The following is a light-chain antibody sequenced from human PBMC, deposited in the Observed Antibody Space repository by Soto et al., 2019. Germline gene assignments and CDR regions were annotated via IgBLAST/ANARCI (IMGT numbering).Light chain of an antibody. CDR2: DVS. V-gene: IGLV2-11*01. CDR1: SSDVGGYNY. Sequence: QSALTQPRSMSGSPAQSVTISCTGTSSDVGGYNYVSWYQQHPGKAPKLMIYDVSQRPSGVPDRFSGSKSGNTASLTISGLPDDEEADYYCCSYAGSYTWVFGGGTKLTVL. CDR3: CSYAGSYTWV. J-gene: IGLJ2*01.